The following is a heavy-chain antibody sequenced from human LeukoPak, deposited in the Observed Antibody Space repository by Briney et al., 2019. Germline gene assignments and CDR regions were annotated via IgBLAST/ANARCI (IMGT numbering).Heavy chain of an antibody. Sequence: GGSLRLSCAASGFTFSNFEMNWVRQAPGKGLEWVSGISNSGGSTYYADSVKGRFTISRDNSKDTLYLQMNSLRAEDTAVYYCAEYYFYDSSGYQQYYFDYWGQGTLVTVSS. CDR3: AEYYFYDSSGYQQYYFDY. V-gene: IGHV3-23*01. D-gene: IGHD3-22*01. CDR2: ISNSGGST. CDR1: GFTFSNFE. J-gene: IGHJ4*02.